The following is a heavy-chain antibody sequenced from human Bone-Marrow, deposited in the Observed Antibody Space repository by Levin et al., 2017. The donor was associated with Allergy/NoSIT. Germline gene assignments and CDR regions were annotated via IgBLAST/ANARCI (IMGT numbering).Heavy chain of an antibody. CDR1: GDSISSGDYY. Sequence: SETLSLTCTVSGDSISSGDYYWSWIRQSPGKGLEWIGHIYYTGNTNYNPSLKSRASISLDTSKDQFSLNLRYVTAADTAVYYCASFVLEWVGIHYWGLGTLVTVSS. J-gene: IGHJ4*02. CDR3: ASFVLEWVGIHY. CDR2: IYYTGNT. V-gene: IGHV4-30-4*01. D-gene: IGHD3-3*01.